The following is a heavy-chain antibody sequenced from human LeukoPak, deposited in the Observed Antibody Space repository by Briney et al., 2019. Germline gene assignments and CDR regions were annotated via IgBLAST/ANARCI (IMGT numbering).Heavy chain of an antibody. CDR3: ARAHYVYFDY. CDR1: GGSISSYY. J-gene: IGHJ4*02. CDR2: IYYSGSS. D-gene: IGHD3-10*02. Sequence: PSETLSLTCTVSGGSISSYYWSWIRQPPGKGLEWIGYIYYSGSSNYNPSLKSRVTISVDTTKNQFSLKLSSVTAADTAIYYCARAHYVYFDYWGQGTLVTVSS. V-gene: IGHV4-59*01.